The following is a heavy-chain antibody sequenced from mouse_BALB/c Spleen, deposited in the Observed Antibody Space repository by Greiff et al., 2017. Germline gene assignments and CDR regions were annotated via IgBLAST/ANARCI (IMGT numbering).Heavy chain of an antibody. CDR1: GYTFTSYY. V-gene: IGHV1S56*01. CDR3: ARAAITTVVGDY. CDR2: IYPGNVNT. J-gene: IGHJ2*01. Sequence: VQRVESGPELVKPGASVRISCKASGYTFTSYYIHWVKQRPGQGLEWIGWIYPGNVNTKYNEKFKGKATLTADKSSSTAYMQLSSLTSEDSAVYFCARAAITTVVGDYWGQGTTLTVSS. D-gene: IGHD1-1*01.